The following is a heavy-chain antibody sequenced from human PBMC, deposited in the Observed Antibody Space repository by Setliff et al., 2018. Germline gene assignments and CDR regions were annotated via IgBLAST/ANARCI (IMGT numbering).Heavy chain of an antibody. V-gene: IGHV3-7*01. CDR1: GLSYSNYW. CDR3: AKERTMAVSSIPDY. J-gene: IGHJ4*02. D-gene: IGHD2-21*02. Sequence: GGSLRLSCTASGLSYSNYWVSWVRQAPGKGLEWLASINPHGSEKYYADSVKGRFTISRDNSKNTLYLQMNNLRGDDTAVYYCAKERTMAVSSIPDYWGQGVLVTVSS. CDR2: INPHGSEK.